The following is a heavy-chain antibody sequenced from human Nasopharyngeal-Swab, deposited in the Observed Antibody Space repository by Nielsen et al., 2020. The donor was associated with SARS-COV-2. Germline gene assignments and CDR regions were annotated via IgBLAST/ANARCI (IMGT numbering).Heavy chain of an antibody. CDR3: ARNLVGYYYDMVGAFDI. CDR2: IYTSGST. J-gene: IGHJ3*02. CDR1: GGSISSGSYY. Sequence: SETLSLTCTVSGGSISSGSYYWSWIRQPAGKGLEWIGRIYTSGSTNYNPSPKSRVTISVDTSKNQFSLKLSSVTAADTAVYYCARNLVGYYYDMVGAFDIWGQGTMVTVSS. D-gene: IGHD3-22*01. V-gene: IGHV4-61*02.